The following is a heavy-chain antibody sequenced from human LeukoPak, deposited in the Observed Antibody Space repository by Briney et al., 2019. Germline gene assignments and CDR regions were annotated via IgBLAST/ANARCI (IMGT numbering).Heavy chain of an antibody. Sequence: SETLSLTCTVSGGPISPYYWSWIRQPPGKGLEWIGYIFFNGNSDCNPSLSSRVTISADTSKNQFSLKVRSVSAADTAVYYCARKAANSGAFDVWDLGTMVTVSS. V-gene: IGHV4-4*09. CDR3: ARKAANSGAFDV. J-gene: IGHJ3*01. D-gene: IGHD6-25*01. CDR2: IFFNGNS. CDR1: GGPISPYY.